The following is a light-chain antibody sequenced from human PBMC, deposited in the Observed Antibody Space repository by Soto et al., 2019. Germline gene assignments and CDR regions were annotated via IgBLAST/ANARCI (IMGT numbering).Light chain of an antibody. Sequence: DIQMTQSPSSLSASVGDRVTITCQASQDISNYLNWYQQKPGKAPKLLIYDASNLETGVPSRFSGSESETDFTFTISSLQPEDITTYYCQQYDNLPTFGQGTRLEIK. CDR2: DAS. CDR3: QQYDNLPT. V-gene: IGKV1-33*01. J-gene: IGKJ5*01. CDR1: QDISNY.